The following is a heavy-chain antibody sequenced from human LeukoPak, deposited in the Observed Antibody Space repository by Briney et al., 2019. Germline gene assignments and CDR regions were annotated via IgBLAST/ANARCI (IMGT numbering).Heavy chain of an antibody. Sequence: SETLSLTCTVSGYCIISGYYWGWIRQPPGKGLEWIGNIYHSGSTNYNPSLKSRVTISVDTSKNQFSLKLTSVTAADTAVYYCARGVNSGYFDYCGQGTLVTVSS. J-gene: IGHJ4*02. D-gene: IGHD1-26*01. CDR2: IYHSGST. V-gene: IGHV4-38-2*02. CDR3: ARGVNSGYFDY. CDR1: GYCIISGYY.